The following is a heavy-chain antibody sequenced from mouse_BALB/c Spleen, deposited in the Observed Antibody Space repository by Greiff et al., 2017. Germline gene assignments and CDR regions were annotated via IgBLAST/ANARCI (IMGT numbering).Heavy chain of an antibody. V-gene: IGHV14-3*02. J-gene: IGHJ2*01. Sequence: EVKLMESGAELVKPGASVKLSCTASGFNINDTYMHWVKQRPEQGLEWIGRIDPANGNTKYDPKFQGKATITADTSSNTAYLQLSSLTSEDTAVYYCARVSYGNYFDYWGQGTTLTVSS. CDR1: GFNINDTY. CDR3: ARVSYGNYFDY. D-gene: IGHD2-1*01. CDR2: IDPANGNT.